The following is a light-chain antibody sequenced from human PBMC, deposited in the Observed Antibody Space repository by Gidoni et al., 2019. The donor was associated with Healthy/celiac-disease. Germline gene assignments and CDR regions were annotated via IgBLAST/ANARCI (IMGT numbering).Light chain of an antibody. J-gene: IGKJ2*01. Sequence: SPGTLSLSPGERATLSCRASQSVSSSYLAWYQQKPGQAPRLLIYGASSRATGIPDRFSGSGSGTDFTLTISRLEPEDFAVYYCQQYGSSLETFGQGTKLEIK. CDR3: QQYGSSLET. CDR2: GAS. CDR1: QSVSSSY. V-gene: IGKV3-20*01.